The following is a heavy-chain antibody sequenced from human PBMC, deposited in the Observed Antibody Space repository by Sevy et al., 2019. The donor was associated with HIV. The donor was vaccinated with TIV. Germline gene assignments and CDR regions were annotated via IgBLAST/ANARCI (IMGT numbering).Heavy chain of an antibody. J-gene: IGHJ1*01. CDR3: AKDQRKKDPTHPKAKTEYFQH. CDR1: GFTFSSYA. V-gene: IGHV3-23*01. Sequence: GGSLRLSCAASGFTFSSYAMSWVRQAPGKGLEWVSAISGSGGSTYYADSVKGRFTISRDNSKNTLYLQMNSLRAEDTAVYYCAKDQRKKDPTHPKAKTEYFQHWGQGTLVTVSS. CDR2: ISGSGGST.